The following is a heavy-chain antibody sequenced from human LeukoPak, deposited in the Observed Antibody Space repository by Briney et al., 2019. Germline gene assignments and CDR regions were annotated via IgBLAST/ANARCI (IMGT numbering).Heavy chain of an antibody. V-gene: IGHV4-59*01. CDR2: IYYSGST. Sequence: SGTLSLTCTVSGGSISSYYWSWIRQPPGKGLEWIGYIYYSGSTNYNPSLKSRVTISVDTSKNQFSLKLSSVTAADTAVYYCARVPPNYDFWSGYYPNWFDPWGQGTLVTVSS. CDR1: GGSISSYY. D-gene: IGHD3-3*01. J-gene: IGHJ5*02. CDR3: ARVPPNYDFWSGYYPNWFDP.